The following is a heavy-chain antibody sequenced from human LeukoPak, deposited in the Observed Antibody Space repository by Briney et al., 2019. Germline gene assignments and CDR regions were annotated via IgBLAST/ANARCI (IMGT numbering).Heavy chain of an antibody. CDR1: GFTFSDYY. CDR3: ARDSGLIVVVPAADGVDY. V-gene: IGHV3-11*01. D-gene: IGHD2-2*01. CDR2: ISSSGSTI. J-gene: IGHJ4*02. Sequence: PGGSLRLSCAASGFTFSDYYMSWIRQAPGKGLEWVSYISSSGSTIYYADSVKGRFTISRDNAKNSLYLQMNSLRAEDTAVYYCARDSGLIVVVPAADGVDYWGQGTLVTVSS.